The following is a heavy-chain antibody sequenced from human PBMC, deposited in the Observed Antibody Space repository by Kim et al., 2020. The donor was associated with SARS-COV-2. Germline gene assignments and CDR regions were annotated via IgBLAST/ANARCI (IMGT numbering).Heavy chain of an antibody. CDR3: ARAYGSGSYGDNWFDP. J-gene: IGHJ5*02. Sequence: GGSLRLSCAASGFTFSSYGMHWVRQALGKGLEWVAVISYDGSNKYYADSVKGRFTISRDNSKNTLYLQMNSLRAEDTAVYYCARAYGSGSYGDNWFDPWGQGTLVTVSS. CDR2: ISYDGSNK. CDR1: GFTFSSYG. V-gene: IGHV3-33*05. D-gene: IGHD3-10*01.